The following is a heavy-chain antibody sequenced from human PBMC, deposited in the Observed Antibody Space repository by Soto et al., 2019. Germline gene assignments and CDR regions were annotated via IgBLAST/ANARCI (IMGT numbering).Heavy chain of an antibody. V-gene: IGHV3-33*01. CDR2: IWYDGSNK. J-gene: IGHJ4*02. CDR3: ARDPCSGGSCYSWDY. Sequence: QVQLVESGGGVVQPGRSLRLSCAASGFTFSSYGMHWVRQAPGKGLEWVAVIWYDGSNKYYADSVKGRFTISRDNSKNTLYLQMNSLRAEDTAVYYGARDPCSGGSCYSWDYWGQGTLVTVSS. CDR1: GFTFSSYG. D-gene: IGHD2-15*01.